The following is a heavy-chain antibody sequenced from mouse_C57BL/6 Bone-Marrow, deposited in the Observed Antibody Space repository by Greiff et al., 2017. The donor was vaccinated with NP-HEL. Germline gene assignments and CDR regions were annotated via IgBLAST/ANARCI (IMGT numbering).Heavy chain of an antibody. D-gene: IGHD1-1*01. CDR2: ISNGGGST. J-gene: IGHJ1*03. Sequence: EVHLVESGGGLVQPGGSLKLSCAASGFTFSDYYMYWVRQTPEKRLEWVAYISNGGGSTYYPDTVKGRFTISRDNAKNTLYLQMSRLKSEDTAMYYCARHSHYYGSSYWYFDVWGTGTTVTVSS. CDR3: ARHSHYYGSSYWYFDV. V-gene: IGHV5-12*01. CDR1: GFTFSDYY.